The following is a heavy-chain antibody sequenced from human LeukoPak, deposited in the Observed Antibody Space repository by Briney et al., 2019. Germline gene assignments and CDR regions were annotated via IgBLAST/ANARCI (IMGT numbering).Heavy chain of an antibody. CDR2: ISSSSSTI. D-gene: IGHD6-13*01. V-gene: IGHV3-48*02. CDR3: ARDRAYSSSWYPIGMDY. J-gene: IGHJ4*02. Sequence: GGSLRLSCAASGFTFSSYSMNWVRQAPGKGLEWVSYISSSSSTIYYADSVKGRFTISRDNAKNSLYLQMNSLRDEDTAVYYCARDRAYSSSWYPIGMDYWGQGTLVTASS. CDR1: GFTFSSYS.